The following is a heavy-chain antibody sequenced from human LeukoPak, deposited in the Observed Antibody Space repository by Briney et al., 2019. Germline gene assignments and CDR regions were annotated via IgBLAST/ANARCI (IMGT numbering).Heavy chain of an antibody. D-gene: IGHD6-6*01. CDR2: IYYSGST. CDR3: ARHGTGYSSSSDDWFDP. V-gene: IGHV4-39*01. J-gene: IGHJ5*02. Sequence: PSETLSLTCTVSGGSISSSSYYWGWIRQPPGKGLEWIGSIYYSGSTYYNPSLKSRVTISVDTSKNQFSLKLSSVTAADTAVYYCARHGTGYSSSSDDWFDPWGQGTLVTVSS. CDR1: GGSISSSSYY.